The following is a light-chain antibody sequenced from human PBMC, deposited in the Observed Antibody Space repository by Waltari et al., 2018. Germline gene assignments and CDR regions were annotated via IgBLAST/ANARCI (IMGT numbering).Light chain of an antibody. V-gene: IGKV1-5*03. J-gene: IGKJ2*01. CDR2: KAS. CDR3: QQYNSYPYT. CDR1: QSISSW. Sequence: DIQMTQSPSTLSASVGDRLTITSRASQSISSWLAWYQQKPGKAPKLLIYKASSLESGVPSRFSGSGSGTEFTLTISSLQPDDFATYYCQQYNSYPYTFGQGTKLEIK.